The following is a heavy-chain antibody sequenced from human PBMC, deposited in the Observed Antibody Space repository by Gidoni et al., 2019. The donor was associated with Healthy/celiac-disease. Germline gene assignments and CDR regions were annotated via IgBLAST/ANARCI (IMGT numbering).Heavy chain of an antibody. CDR2: IYYSGST. V-gene: IGHV4-30-4*01. CDR3: ARVEYSSSWYNWFDP. Sequence: QVQLQESGPGLVKPSQTLSLTCHVSGGSISSGDYYWSWISQPPGKGLEWIGYIYYSGSTYYNPSLKSRVTISVDTSKNQFSLKLSSVTAADTAVYYCARVEYSSSWYNWFDPWGQGTLVTVSS. D-gene: IGHD6-13*01. J-gene: IGHJ5*02. CDR1: GGSISSGDYY.